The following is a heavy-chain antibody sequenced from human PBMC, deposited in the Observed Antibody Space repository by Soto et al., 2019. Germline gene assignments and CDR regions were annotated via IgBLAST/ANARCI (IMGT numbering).Heavy chain of an antibody. CDR2: ISWDGGST. CDR3: AKDSYGGNPYYYYGMDV. V-gene: IGHV3-43*01. J-gene: IGHJ6*02. D-gene: IGHD2-15*01. Sequence: GVLRLSCAASGFTFDDYTMHWVCQAPGKGLEWVSLISWDGGSTYYADSVKGRFTISRDNSKNSLYLQMNSLRTEDTALYYCAKDSYGGNPYYYYGMDVWGQGTTVTVSS. CDR1: GFTFDDYT.